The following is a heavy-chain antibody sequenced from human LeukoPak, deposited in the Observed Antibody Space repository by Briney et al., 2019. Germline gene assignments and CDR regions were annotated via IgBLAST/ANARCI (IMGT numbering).Heavy chain of an antibody. J-gene: IGHJ4*02. Sequence: GGSLRLSCSASGYTFSNYAMHWVRQAPGKGLEYVSAISTNGGSTYYADSVKGRFTISRDNSKNTLYLQMSSLRADDTAVYYCVKGYCSGGNCFSRTMYYFDNWGQGTLVTVSS. V-gene: IGHV3-64D*09. CDR3: VKGYCSGGNCFSRTMYYFDN. CDR1: GYTFSNYA. D-gene: IGHD2-15*01. CDR2: ISTNGGST.